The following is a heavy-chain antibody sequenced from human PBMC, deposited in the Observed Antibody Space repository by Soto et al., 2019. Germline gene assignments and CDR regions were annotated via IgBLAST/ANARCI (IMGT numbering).Heavy chain of an antibody. D-gene: IGHD6-19*01. Sequence: QVQLVQSGAEEKKPGASVKVSCKASGYTFTGYAMHWVRQAPGQRLEWMGWINAGNGNTKYSQKFQGRVTITRDTSASTAYMELSSLRSEATAVYYCARAVAVAADFDYWGHGTLVTVSS. CDR2: INAGNGNT. V-gene: IGHV1-3*05. J-gene: IGHJ4*01. CDR1: GYTFTGYA. CDR3: ARAVAVAADFDY.